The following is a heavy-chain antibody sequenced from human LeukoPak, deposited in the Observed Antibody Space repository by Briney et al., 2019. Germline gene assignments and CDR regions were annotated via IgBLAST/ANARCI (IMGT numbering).Heavy chain of an antibody. D-gene: IGHD3-10*01. Sequence: ASVKVSCKVSGYTLTELSMHWVRQAPGKGLEWMGGFDPEDGETIYAQKFQGRVTMTEDTSTDTAHMELSSLRSEDTAVYYCARSISGSYYLAGWGQGTLVTVSS. CDR3: ARSISGSYYLAG. CDR1: GYTLTELS. J-gene: IGHJ4*02. CDR2: FDPEDGET. V-gene: IGHV1-24*01.